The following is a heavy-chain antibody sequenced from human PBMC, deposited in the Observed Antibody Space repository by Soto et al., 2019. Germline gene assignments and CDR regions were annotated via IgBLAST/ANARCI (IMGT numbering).Heavy chain of an antibody. Sequence: ASVKVSCKASSFIFTSHGINWVRQAPGQGLEWMGWISGYNGNTKYGQKFQDRVTLTADTSTATAFMEVRSLRGDDSAVYYCATSGGHHFGMDVWGQGTTVTVS. J-gene: IGHJ6*02. D-gene: IGHD2-8*02. V-gene: IGHV1-18*01. CDR2: ISGYNGNT. CDR3: ATSGGHHFGMDV. CDR1: SFIFTSHG.